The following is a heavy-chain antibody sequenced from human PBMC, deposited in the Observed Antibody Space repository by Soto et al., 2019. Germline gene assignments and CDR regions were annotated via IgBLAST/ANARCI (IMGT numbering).Heavy chain of an antibody. D-gene: IGHD3-22*01. Sequence: ASVKVSCKASGGTFSSYAISWVRQAPGQGLEWMGGIIPIFGTANYAQKFQGRVTITADKSTSTAYMELSSLRSEDTAVYYCASGGYYDSSGYYVYYYGMDVWGQGTTVTVSS. CDR1: GGTFSSYA. J-gene: IGHJ6*02. CDR2: IIPIFGTA. CDR3: ASGGYYDSSGYYVYYYGMDV. V-gene: IGHV1-69*06.